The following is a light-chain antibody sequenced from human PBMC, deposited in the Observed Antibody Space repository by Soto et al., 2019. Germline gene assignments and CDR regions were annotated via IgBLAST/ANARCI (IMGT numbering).Light chain of an antibody. V-gene: IGKV3-15*01. CDR3: QQYNNWPWT. J-gene: IGKJ1*01. Sequence: ETVMTQSPATLSVSPGERATLSCRASQSVSSDLAWYQQKPGQAPRLLIYRASTRATGIPARFSGSGSGTDFTLTISSLQSEDFAVYYCQQYNNWPWTFGQGTKVDIK. CDR1: QSVSSD. CDR2: RAS.